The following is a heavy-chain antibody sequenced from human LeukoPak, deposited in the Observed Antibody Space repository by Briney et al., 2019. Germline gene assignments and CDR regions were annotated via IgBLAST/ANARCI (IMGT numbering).Heavy chain of an antibody. V-gene: IGHV1-46*01. Sequence: GASVKVSCKASGYTFTSYYMHWVRQAPGQGLEWMGIINPSGGSTSYAQKFQGRVTMTRDTSTCTVYMELSSLRSEDTAVYYCASGGLYCSSTSCYNRRIMDVWGKGTTVTVSS. CDR2: INPSGGST. CDR3: ASGGLYCSSTSCYNRRIMDV. D-gene: IGHD2-2*02. CDR1: GYTFTSYY. J-gene: IGHJ6*04.